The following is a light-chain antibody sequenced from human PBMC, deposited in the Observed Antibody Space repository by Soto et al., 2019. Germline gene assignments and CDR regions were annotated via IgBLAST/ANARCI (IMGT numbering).Light chain of an antibody. Sequence: QSVLTQPPSLSGSPGQSITISCTGTSSDIGAYDDVSWFQQPPGKPHKLMISDDNKRPSGVSNRFSCSKSGNTAYLIISRLPDEDAPEYFCSSVTTPSTHVFGTGTKLTVL. J-gene: IGLJ1*01. CDR2: DDN. V-gene: IGLV2-14*03. CDR1: SSDIGAYDD. CDR3: SSVTTPSTHV.